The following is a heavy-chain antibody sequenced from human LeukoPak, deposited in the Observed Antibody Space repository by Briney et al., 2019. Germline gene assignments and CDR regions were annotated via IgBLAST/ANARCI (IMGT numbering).Heavy chain of an antibody. Sequence: SETLSLTCTVSGGSISSYYWSWIRQPPGKGLEWIGYIYYSGSTNYNPSLKSRVTISVDTSKNQFSLKLSSVTAADTAVYYCARYYYDSSGHDAFDIWGQGTMVTVPS. J-gene: IGHJ3*02. CDR2: IYYSGST. CDR3: ARYYYDSSGHDAFDI. CDR1: GGSISSYY. D-gene: IGHD3-22*01. V-gene: IGHV4-59*01.